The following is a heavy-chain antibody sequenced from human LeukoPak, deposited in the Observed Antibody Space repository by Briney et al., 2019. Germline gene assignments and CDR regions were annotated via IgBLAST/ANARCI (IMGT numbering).Heavy chain of an antibody. CDR2: ISPSSSSI. Sequence: GGSLRLSCAASGFTFSNCNMNWVRHAPGKGLEWVSSISPSSSSIYYADSVKGRFTISRDNAKNSLYLQMNSLRAEDTAVYYCARGGVLRYFDWLFNNYYFDYWGQGTLVTVSS. V-gene: IGHV3-21*01. CDR1: GFTFSNCN. CDR3: ARGGVLRYFDWLFNNYYFDY. D-gene: IGHD3-9*01. J-gene: IGHJ4*02.